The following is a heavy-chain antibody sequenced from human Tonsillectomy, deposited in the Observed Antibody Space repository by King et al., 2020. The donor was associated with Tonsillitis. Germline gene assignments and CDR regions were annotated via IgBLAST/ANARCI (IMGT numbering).Heavy chain of an antibody. Sequence: EQLVQSGADVKKPGESLKISCQGSGYSFSTYWIAWVRQMPGKGLELMGIIYPRDSDTRYRPSFEGQVTISVDKSMNTAYLQWSSLKTSDTAIYYCARNPHGWFDFWGQGTLVTVSS. D-gene: IGHD5-24*01. CDR2: IYPRDSDT. CDR1: GYSFSTYW. CDR3: ARNPHGWFDF. J-gene: IGHJ4*02. V-gene: IGHV5-51*01.